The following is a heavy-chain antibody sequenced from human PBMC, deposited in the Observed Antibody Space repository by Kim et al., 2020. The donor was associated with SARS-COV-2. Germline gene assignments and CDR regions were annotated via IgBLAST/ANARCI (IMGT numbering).Heavy chain of an antibody. CDR3: ARIASPNIVVVVAAREYYFGY. D-gene: IGHD2-15*01. V-gene: IGHV1-18*01. CDR2: ISAYNGNT. J-gene: IGHJ4*02. Sequence: ASVKVSCKASGYTFTSYGISWVRQAPGQGLEWMGWISAYNGNTNYAQKLQGRVTMTTDTSTSTAYMELRSLRSDDTAVYYCARIASPNIVVVVAAREYYFGYWGQGTLGTVSS. CDR1: GYTFTSYG.